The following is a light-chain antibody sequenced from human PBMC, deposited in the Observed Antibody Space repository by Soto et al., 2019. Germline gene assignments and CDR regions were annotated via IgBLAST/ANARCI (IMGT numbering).Light chain of an antibody. V-gene: IGLV2-14*01. CDR3: SSYAGSSTLYV. CDR2: DVT. J-gene: IGLJ1*01. CDR1: SSDVGGYKY. Sequence: QSVLTQPASVSGSPGQSITISCTGTSSDVGGYKYVSWYQQHPGKAPKLMIYDVTKRPSGVSNRLSGSKSGNTASLTISGLQAEDEADYYCSSYAGSSTLYVFGPGTKVTV.